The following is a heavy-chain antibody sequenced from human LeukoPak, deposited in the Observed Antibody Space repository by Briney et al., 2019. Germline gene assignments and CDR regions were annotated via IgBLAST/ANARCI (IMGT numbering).Heavy chain of an antibody. CDR3: ARGLIKIFGVVLHDYYFDY. J-gene: IGHJ4*02. D-gene: IGHD3-3*01. Sequence: PGGSLGLSCAASGSTFISYAMHWVRQAPGKGLEYVSAISSNGGSTYYANSVKGRFTISRDNSKNTLYLQMGSLRADDMAVYYCARGLIKIFGVVLHDYYFDYWGQGTLVTVSS. CDR1: GSTFISYA. V-gene: IGHV3-64*01. CDR2: ISSNGGST.